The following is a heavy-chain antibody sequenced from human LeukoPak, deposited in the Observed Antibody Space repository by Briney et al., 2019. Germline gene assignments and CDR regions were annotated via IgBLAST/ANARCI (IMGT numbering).Heavy chain of an antibody. Sequence: SETLSLTCAVYGGSFSGYYWSWIRQPPGKGLEWIGEINHSGSTNYNPSLKSRVTISVDTSKNQFSLKLSSVTAADAAVYYCARDGEWLDAFDIWGQGQWSPSLQ. CDR1: GGSFSGYY. CDR2: INHSGST. D-gene: IGHD5-12*01. CDR3: ARDGEWLDAFDI. J-gene: IGHJ3*02. V-gene: IGHV4-34*01.